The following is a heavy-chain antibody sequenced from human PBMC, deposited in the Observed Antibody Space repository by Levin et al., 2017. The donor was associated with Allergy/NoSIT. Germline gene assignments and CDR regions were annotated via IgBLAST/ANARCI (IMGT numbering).Heavy chain of an antibody. J-gene: IGHJ4*02. CDR2: ISGSSGTT. D-gene: IGHD6-19*01. V-gene: IGHV3-23*01. CDR3: AKYSSGWYVGGFSG. CDR1: GFTFSSYA. Sequence: SGGSLRLSCAASGFTFSSYAMSWVRQAPGKGLEWVSTISGSSGTTYYADSVKGRFTISRDSSKNTLYLQMNSLRVEDTAVYHCAKYSSGWYVGGFSGWGQGTLVTVSS.